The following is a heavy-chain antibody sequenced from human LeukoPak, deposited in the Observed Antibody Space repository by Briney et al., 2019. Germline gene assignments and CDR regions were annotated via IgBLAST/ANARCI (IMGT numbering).Heavy chain of an antibody. J-gene: IGHJ6*03. CDR2: IYYSGST. D-gene: IGHD4-11*01. CDR1: GGSISSYY. CDR3: ARDSGFVYSNYHYYYYMDV. Sequence: PSETLSLTCTVSGGSISSYYWSLIRQPPGKGLEWIGYIYYSGSTNYNPSLKSRVTISVDTSKNQFSLKLSSVTAADTAVYYCARDSGFVYSNYHYYYYMDVWGKGTTVTVSS. V-gene: IGHV4-59*01.